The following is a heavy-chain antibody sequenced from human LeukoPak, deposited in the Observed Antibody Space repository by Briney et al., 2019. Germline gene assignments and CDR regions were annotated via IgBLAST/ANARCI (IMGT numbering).Heavy chain of an antibody. J-gene: IGHJ5*02. Sequence: ASVKVSCKASGYTFINYGISRVRQAPGQGLEWMGWISRYTGNTNYALQLQGRVTMTTDTSTSTAYMELRSLRSDDTAVYYCARVFTMVRGVISDWFDPWGQGTLVTVSS. D-gene: IGHD3-10*01. CDR1: GYTFINYG. CDR3: ARVFTMVRGVISDWFDP. V-gene: IGHV1-18*01. CDR2: ISRYTGNT.